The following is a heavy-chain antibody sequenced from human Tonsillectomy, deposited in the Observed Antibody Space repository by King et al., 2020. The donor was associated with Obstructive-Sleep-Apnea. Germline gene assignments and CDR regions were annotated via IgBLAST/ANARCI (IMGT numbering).Heavy chain of an antibody. CDR3: ARGLGD. CDR2: IYFSGST. Sequence: QLQESGPGLVKPSETLSLTCTVSGDSISTSTYSWDWICQPPGKGLEWVGTIYFSGSTYYNPSLRGRVTISVDTSKNHFSLHLSSLTAADTAVYFCARGLGDWGQGVLVTVSS. V-gene: IGHV4-39*07. D-gene: IGHD5/OR15-5a*01. J-gene: IGHJ4*02. CDR1: GDSISTSTYS.